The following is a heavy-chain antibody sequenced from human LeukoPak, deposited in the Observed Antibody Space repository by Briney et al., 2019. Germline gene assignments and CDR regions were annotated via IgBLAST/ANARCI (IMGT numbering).Heavy chain of an antibody. Sequence: SETLSLTCTVSGGSISSGGYYWSWLRQPPGKGLEWIGYIYHSGSTNYNPSLKSRVTISVDKSKNQFSLKLSSVTAADTAVYYCARVGGAAEDYWGQGTLVTVSS. V-gene: IGHV4-30-2*01. CDR3: ARVGGAAEDY. CDR1: GGSISSGGYY. J-gene: IGHJ4*02. D-gene: IGHD3-16*01. CDR2: IYHSGST.